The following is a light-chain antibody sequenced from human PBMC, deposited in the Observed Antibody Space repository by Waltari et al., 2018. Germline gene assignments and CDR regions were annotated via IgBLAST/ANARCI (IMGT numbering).Light chain of an antibody. CDR2: STS. J-gene: IGKJ3*01. CDR1: QTITTY. V-gene: IGKV1-39*01. Sequence: DIQMTQSPSSLSASVGDRVTITCRASQTITTYLNWYQQKPGKAPILLISSTSTVQSGGPSRFSGSGSGTDCTLTITTLQPEDSATYYCQQSYNTPFTFGPGTKVRIK. CDR3: QQSYNTPFT.